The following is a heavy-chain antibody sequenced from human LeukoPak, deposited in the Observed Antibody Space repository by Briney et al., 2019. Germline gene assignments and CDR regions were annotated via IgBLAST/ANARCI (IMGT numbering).Heavy chain of an antibody. CDR3: AREPYDSSGYYYTD. CDR2: INSDGSST. V-gene: IGHV3-74*01. CDR1: GFTFSSYW. J-gene: IGHJ4*02. Sequence: GGSLRLSCAASGFTFSSYWMHWVRQAPGKGLVWVSRINSDGSSTSYADSVKGRFAISRDNAKNTLDLQMNSLRAEDTAVYYCAREPYDSSGYYYTDWGQGTLVTVSS. D-gene: IGHD3-22*01.